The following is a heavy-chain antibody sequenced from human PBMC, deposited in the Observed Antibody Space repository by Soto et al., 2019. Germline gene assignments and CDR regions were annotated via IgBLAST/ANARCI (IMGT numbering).Heavy chain of an antibody. CDR3: ARDWRGGDNWYFDL. D-gene: IGHD3-16*01. V-gene: IGHV4-59*01. CDR2: IYYSGGT. CDR1: GGSISSYY. Sequence: QVQLQESGPGLVKPSETLSLTCTVSGGSISSYYWSWIRQPPGKGLEWIGYIYYSGGTNYKPSLKSRVTLSVDPSNNQFSLKLSSVTAADTAVYYCARDWRGGDNWYFDLWGRGTLVTVSS. J-gene: IGHJ2*01.